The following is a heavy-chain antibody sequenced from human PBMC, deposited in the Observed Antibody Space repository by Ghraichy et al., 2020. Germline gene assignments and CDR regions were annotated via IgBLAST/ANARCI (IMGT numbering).Heavy chain of an antibody. Sequence: GGSLRLSCAASGFTFDDYTMHWVRQPPGRGLQWVSLISWNGDGTSYTDSVEGRFTISRDNNKNSLYLQVNSLRADDTALYYCARGPGYGYASGGFDCWGQGTQVTVSS. CDR3: ARGPGYGYASGGFDC. CDR1: GFTFDDYT. CDR2: ISWNGDGT. J-gene: IGHJ4*02. D-gene: IGHD5-18*01. V-gene: IGHV3-43*01.